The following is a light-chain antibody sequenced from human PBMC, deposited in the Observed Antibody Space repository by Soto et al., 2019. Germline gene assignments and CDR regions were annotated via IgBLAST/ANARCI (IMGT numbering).Light chain of an antibody. Sequence: DIQMTQSPSPLSASVGDRVTITCRASQSISSWLAWYQQKPGKAPKLLIYKASTLKSGVPSRFSGSGSGTEFTLTISSLEPEDSASYYCQQCQRWSRAFGQGTKVEIK. CDR1: QSISSW. J-gene: IGKJ1*01. V-gene: IGKV1-5*03. CDR2: KAS. CDR3: QQCQRWSRA.